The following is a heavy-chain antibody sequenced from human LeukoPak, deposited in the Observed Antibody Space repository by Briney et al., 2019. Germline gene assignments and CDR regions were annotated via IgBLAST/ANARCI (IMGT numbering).Heavy chain of an antibody. Sequence: SETLSLTCTVSGGSISTSSYYWGWVRQPPGKGLEWIGNIYYSGGTYYSPSLKSRVTISLDTSRNQFSLKLTSVTAADTAVYYWARSYGYGLLVMWGEGTGVSVS. CDR2: IYYSGGT. J-gene: IGHJ3*01. CDR3: ARSYGYGLLVM. V-gene: IGHV4-39*07. D-gene: IGHD5-18*01. CDR1: GGSISTSSYY.